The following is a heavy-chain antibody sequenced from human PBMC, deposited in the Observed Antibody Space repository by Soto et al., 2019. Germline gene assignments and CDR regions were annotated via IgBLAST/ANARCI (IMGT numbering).Heavy chain of an antibody. V-gene: IGHV3-23*01. D-gene: IGHD6-19*01. CDR2: ISGSGGST. CDR3: AKDYVAVAGTLDAFDI. Sequence: GRSLRLSCAASGFTFSSHAMIWVRQAPGKGLEWVSAISGSGGSTYYADSVKGRFTISRDNSKNTLYLQMNSLRAEDTAVYYCAKDYVAVAGTLDAFDIWGQGTMVTVSS. CDR1: GFTFSSHA. J-gene: IGHJ3*02.